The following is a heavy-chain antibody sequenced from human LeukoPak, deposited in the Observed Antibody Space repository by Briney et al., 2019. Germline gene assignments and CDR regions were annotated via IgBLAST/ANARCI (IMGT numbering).Heavy chain of an antibody. CDR1: GFTFSSSA. Sequence: GGSLRLSCAASGFTFSSSAMSWVCQAPGKGLEWVSAISNNGGYTYYADSVQGRFTISRDNSKSSLYLQMNSLRAEDTALYYCARGMASLDYWGQGTLVTVSS. CDR3: ARGMASLDY. V-gene: IGHV3-23*01. D-gene: IGHD2-8*01. J-gene: IGHJ4*02. CDR2: ISNNGGYT.